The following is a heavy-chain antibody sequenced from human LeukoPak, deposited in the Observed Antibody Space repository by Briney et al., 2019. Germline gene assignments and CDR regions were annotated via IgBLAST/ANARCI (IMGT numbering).Heavy chain of an antibody. Sequence: SQTLSHTCAISGDSVSSNSAAWNWIRQSPSRGLEWLGRTYYRSKWYNDYAVSVKSRITINPDTSKNQFSLQLNSVTPEDTAVYYCARDPGGYSSSSDYFDYWGQGTLVTVSS. CDR1: GDSVSSNSAA. CDR3: ARDPGGYSSSSDYFDY. D-gene: IGHD6-6*01. J-gene: IGHJ4*02. V-gene: IGHV6-1*01. CDR2: TYYRSKWYN.